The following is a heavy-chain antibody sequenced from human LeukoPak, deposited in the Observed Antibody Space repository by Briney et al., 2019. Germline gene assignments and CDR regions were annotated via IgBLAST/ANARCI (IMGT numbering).Heavy chain of an antibody. J-gene: IGHJ6*03. CDR2: IYTSGST. Sequence: SDTLSLTCTVSGGSISSYYGSWIRHPAGKGVEWSVRIYTSGSTNYNPSLKRRVTLSVDKSQTPFSLKLSSVTAADTAVYSCAREERYYYYMDVWGKGTTVTVSS. V-gene: IGHV4-4*07. D-gene: IGHD1-1*01. CDR3: AREERYYYYMDV. CDR1: GGSISSYY.